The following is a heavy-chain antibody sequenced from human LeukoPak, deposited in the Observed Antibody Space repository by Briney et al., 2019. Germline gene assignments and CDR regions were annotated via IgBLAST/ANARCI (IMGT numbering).Heavy chain of an antibody. Sequence: PSETLSLTCAVYGGSFSGYYWSWIRQPPGKGLEWIGEINHSGSTNYNPSLKSRVTISVDTSKNQFSLKLSSVTAADTAVYYCARGEENYSSSWFDPWGQGTLVTVSS. CDR1: GGSFSGYY. J-gene: IGHJ5*02. CDR2: INHSGST. CDR3: ARGEENYSSSWFDP. V-gene: IGHV4-34*01. D-gene: IGHD6-13*01.